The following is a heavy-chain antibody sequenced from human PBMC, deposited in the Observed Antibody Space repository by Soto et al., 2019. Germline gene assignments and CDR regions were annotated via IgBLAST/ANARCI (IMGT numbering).Heavy chain of an antibody. Sequence: EVQLVESGGGLVKPGGSLRLSCAASGFTFSSYSMNWVRQAPGKGLEWVSSISSRSSYIYYADSVKGRFTISRDNAKNSLSLQMNSLRAEETAVYYCARGRGAAGTDSVQYYGMDVWGQGTTVTVSS. D-gene: IGHD6-13*01. V-gene: IGHV3-21*01. CDR1: GFTFSSYS. CDR3: ARGRGAAGTDSVQYYGMDV. CDR2: ISSRSSYI. J-gene: IGHJ6*02.